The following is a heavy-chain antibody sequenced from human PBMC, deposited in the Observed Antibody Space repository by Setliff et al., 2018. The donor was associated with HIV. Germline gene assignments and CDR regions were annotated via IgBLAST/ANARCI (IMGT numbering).Heavy chain of an antibody. Sequence: PSETLSLTCAVSGYSISSGYYWGWIRQPPGKGLEWIGSIYHSGSTYYNPSLKNRVTISLDTSKNQFSLKLSSVTAADTAVYYCARDIQAAGTGWFDPWGQGTLVTV. J-gene: IGHJ5*02. CDR1: GYSISSGYY. CDR2: IYHSGST. D-gene: IGHD6-13*01. V-gene: IGHV4-38-2*02. CDR3: ARDIQAAGTGWFDP.